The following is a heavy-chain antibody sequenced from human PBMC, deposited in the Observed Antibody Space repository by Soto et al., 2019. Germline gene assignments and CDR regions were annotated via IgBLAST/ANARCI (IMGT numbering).Heavy chain of an antibody. V-gene: IGHV1-69*01. Sequence: QVQLVQSGAEVKKPGSSVKVSCKAFGGTFSSYAISWVRQAPGQGLEWMGGIIPIFGTANYAQKFQGRVTITADESTSTAYMELSSLRPEDTAVYYCARGGENIVVVPAARSYGMDVWGQGTTVTVSS. CDR3: ARGGENIVVVPAARSYGMDV. CDR2: IIPIFGTA. J-gene: IGHJ6*02. CDR1: GGTFSSYA. D-gene: IGHD2-2*01.